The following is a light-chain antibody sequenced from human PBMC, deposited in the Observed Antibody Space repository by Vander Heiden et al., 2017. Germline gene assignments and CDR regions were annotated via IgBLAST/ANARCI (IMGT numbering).Light chain of an antibody. CDR1: QSVSSN. CDR2: GAS. J-gene: IGKJ2*01. CDR3: QQNNNWPPST. Sequence: EIVMTQSPPTLSVSPGERATLSCRASQSVSSNFAWYQQKPGQAPRLLIYGASTRATGIPARVSGSGYGTEFTLTISSRQSEDFAVYYCQQNNNWPPSTFGQGTKLEIK. V-gene: IGKV3-15*01.